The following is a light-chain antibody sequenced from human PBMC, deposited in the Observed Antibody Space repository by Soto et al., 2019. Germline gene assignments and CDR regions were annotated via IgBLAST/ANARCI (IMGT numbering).Light chain of an antibody. J-gene: IGKJ5*01. CDR1: QSFNSIY. Sequence: EIVLTQSPGTLSLSPGERATLSCRASQSFNSIYLAWYQQKSGQAPRLLIYGASSRATGIPDRFSGSGSGTDFTLTISRLEPEDFALYYCQQYVVGSLLSFGRGTRLEIK. CDR3: QQYVVGSLLS. CDR2: GAS. V-gene: IGKV3-20*01.